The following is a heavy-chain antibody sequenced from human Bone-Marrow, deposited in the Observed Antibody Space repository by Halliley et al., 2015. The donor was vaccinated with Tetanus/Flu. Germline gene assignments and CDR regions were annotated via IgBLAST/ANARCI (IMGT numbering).Heavy chain of an antibody. CDR2: ISHSGSA. CDR1: DGSLSGYY. CDR3: ARGGWRRQRNWFDP. J-gene: IGHJ5*02. D-gene: IGHD6-19*01. Sequence: GLVKPSETLSLTCAVVDGSLSGYYWSWLRQPPGKGLEWIGEISHSGSARYNSALRSRVTMSVDTSKKQISLKLRSATAADTAVYYCARGGWRRQRNWFDPWGQGTLVTVSS. V-gene: IGHV4-34*01.